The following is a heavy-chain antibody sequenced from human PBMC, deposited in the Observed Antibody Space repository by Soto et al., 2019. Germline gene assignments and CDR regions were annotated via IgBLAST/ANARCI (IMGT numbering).Heavy chain of an antibody. J-gene: IGHJ4*02. CDR3: ARQAEGGYNYGX. CDR1: GYTFTSYA. CDR2: INAGNGNT. D-gene: IGHD5-12*01. V-gene: IGHV1-3*01. Sequence: GASVKVSCKASGYTFTSYAMHWVRQAPGQRLEWMGWINAGNGNTKYSQKFQGRVTITRDTSASTAYMELSSLRSEDTAVYYCARQAEGGYNYGXWGQGTLVTVSS.